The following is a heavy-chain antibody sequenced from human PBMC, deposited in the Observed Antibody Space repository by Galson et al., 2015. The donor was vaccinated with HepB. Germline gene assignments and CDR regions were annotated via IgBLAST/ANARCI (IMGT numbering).Heavy chain of an antibody. CDR2: INAVNGNT. V-gene: IGHV1-3*01. D-gene: IGHD3-3*01. CDR3: ARAMGSISGVVITTNWFDS. Sequence: QSGAEVKKSGESLKISCKASGYTFTSNAMHWVRQAPGQRLEWMGWINAVNGNTKYSQNFQGRVTITRDTSASTVYMELSSLRSEDTAVYYCARAMGSISGVVITTNWFDSWGQGTLVTVSS. CDR1: GYTFTSNA. J-gene: IGHJ5*01.